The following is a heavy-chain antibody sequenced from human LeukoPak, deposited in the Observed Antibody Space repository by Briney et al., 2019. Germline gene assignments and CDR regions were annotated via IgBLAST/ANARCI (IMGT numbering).Heavy chain of an antibody. CDR1: GGSISSSSYY. CDR2: IYYSGST. J-gene: IGHJ5*02. CDR3: ARDNGSGSYDWFDP. Sequence: PSETLSLTCTVSGGSISSSSYYWGWIRQPPGKGLEWIGSIYYSGSTYYNPSLKSRVTISVDTSKNQFSLKLSSVTAADTAVYYCARDNGSGSYDWFDPWGRGTLVTVSS. V-gene: IGHV4-39*07. D-gene: IGHD3-10*01.